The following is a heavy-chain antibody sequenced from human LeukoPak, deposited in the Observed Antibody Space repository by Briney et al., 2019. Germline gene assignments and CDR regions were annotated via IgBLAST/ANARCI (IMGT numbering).Heavy chain of an antibody. CDR2: IYYSGST. J-gene: IGHJ6*02. Sequence: PSETLSLTCTVSGGSISSYYWSWIRQPPGKGLEWIGYIYYSGSTNYNPSLKSRVTISVDTSKNQFSLKLSSVTAADTAVYYCARMRYYYYGMDVWGQGTTVPVSS. V-gene: IGHV4-59*01. CDR3: ARMRYYYYGMDV. CDR1: GGSISSYY.